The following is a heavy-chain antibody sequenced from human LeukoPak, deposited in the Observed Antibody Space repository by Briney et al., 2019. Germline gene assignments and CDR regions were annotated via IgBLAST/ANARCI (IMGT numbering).Heavy chain of an antibody. CDR2: IYYSGST. V-gene: IGHV4-31*03. CDR1: GGSISSGGYY. J-gene: IGHJ4*02. D-gene: IGHD1-7*01. CDR3: ARENYVRAFDY. Sequence: SGTLSLTCTVSGGSISSGGYYWSWIRQHPGKGLEWIGYIYYSGSTYYNPSLKGRVTISVDTSKNQFSLKLSSVTAADTAVYYCARENYVRAFDYWGQGTLVTVSS.